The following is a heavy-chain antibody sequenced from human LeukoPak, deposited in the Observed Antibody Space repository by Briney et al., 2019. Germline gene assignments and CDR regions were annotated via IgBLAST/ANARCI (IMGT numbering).Heavy chain of an antibody. CDR1: GFTFSSYW. D-gene: IGHD1-1*01. V-gene: IGHV3-7*03. CDR2: IKQDGSEK. J-gene: IGHJ4*02. Sequence: PGGSLRLSCAASGFTFSSYWMSWVRQAPGKGLEWVANIKQDGSEKYYVDSVKGRFTISRDNAKNSLYLQMNSLRAEDTAVYYCAKEGTWKGQYYFDYWGQGTLVTVSS. CDR3: AKEGTWKGQYYFDY.